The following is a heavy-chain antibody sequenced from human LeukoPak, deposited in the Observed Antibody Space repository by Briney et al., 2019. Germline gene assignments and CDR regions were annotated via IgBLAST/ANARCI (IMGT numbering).Heavy chain of an antibody. D-gene: IGHD5-18*01. CDR3: AKGAVRGYFSSGY. V-gene: IGHV3-30*18. Sequence: GGSLRLSCVASGFYFSSYGMHWVRQAPGKGLEWVAVISYDGSNKYYADSVKGRFTISRDNSKNTLYLQMNSLRAEDTAVYYCAKGAVRGYFSSGYWGQGTLVTVSS. CDR1: GFYFSSYG. J-gene: IGHJ4*02. CDR2: ISYDGSNK.